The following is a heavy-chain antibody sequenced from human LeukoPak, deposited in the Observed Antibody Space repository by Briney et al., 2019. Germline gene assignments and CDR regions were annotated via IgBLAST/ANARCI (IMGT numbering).Heavy chain of an antibody. D-gene: IGHD2/OR15-2a*01. CDR3: ARSGIGRGFDI. Sequence: AGGSLRLSCSASGFSFITYAMTWVRQAPGKGLEWVSALSASGGTTYYADSVKGRFTTSRDNVKNMVYLDMNGLRGDDTAVYYCARSGIGRGFDIWGQGATVTVSS. J-gene: IGHJ3*02. CDR1: GFSFITYA. CDR2: LSASGGTT. V-gene: IGHV3-23*01.